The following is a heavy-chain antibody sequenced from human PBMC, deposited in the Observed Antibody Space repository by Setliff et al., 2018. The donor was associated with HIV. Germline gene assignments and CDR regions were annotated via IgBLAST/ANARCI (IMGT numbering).Heavy chain of an antibody. J-gene: IGHJ4*02. CDR3: ARSQPIGVVVAATLDY. D-gene: IGHD2-15*01. Sequence: GGSLRLSCAASGFTFRSYAMHWVRQAPGKGLEWVAVISYDGSNKYYADSVKGRFTISRDNSKNTLYLQMNSLRAEDTAVYYCARSQPIGVVVAATLDYWGQGTLVTVSS. CDR2: ISYDGSNK. V-gene: IGHV3-30*04. CDR1: GFTFRSYA.